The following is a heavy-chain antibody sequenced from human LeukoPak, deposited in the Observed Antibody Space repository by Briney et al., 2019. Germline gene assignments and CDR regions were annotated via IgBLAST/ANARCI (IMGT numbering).Heavy chain of an antibody. D-gene: IGHD1-26*01. J-gene: IGHJ4*02. Sequence: GASVKVSCKASGYTFTGYYMHWVRQAPGQGLEWMGWINPNSGGTSYAQKFQGRVTMTRDTSIGTAYMELSRLRSDDTAVYYCARSTSYSGSIGYWGQGTLVTVSS. CDR1: GYTFTGYY. CDR3: ARSTSYSGSIGY. CDR2: INPNSGGT. V-gene: IGHV1-2*02.